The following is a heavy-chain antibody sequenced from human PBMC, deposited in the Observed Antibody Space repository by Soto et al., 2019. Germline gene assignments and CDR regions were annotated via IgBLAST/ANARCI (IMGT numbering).Heavy chain of an antibody. D-gene: IGHD3-10*01. V-gene: IGHV4-39*01. CDR2: IYYSGST. CDR1: GGSISSSSYY. Sequence: SETLSLTCTVSGGSISSSSYYWGWIRQPPGKGLEWIGSIYYSGSTYYNPSLKSRVTISVDTSKNQFSLKLSSVTAADTAVYYCARHIVGEYCGSGSHPGPYYFDYWGQGTLVTVSS. J-gene: IGHJ4*02. CDR3: ARHIVGEYCGSGSHPGPYYFDY.